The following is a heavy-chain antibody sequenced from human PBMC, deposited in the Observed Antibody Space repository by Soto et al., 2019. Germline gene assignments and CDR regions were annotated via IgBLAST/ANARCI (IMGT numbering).Heavy chain of an antibody. Sequence: QVQLVESGGGVVQPGRSLRLSCAASGFTFSSYGMHWVRQAPGKGLEWVAVISYDGTNKFYVDSVKGRFTISRDNSKNTLYLQMNSLSTEDTAVFYCAKGHSGSYRLFDDWGQGTLVTVSS. J-gene: IGHJ4*02. D-gene: IGHD1-26*01. V-gene: IGHV3-30*18. CDR2: ISYDGTNK. CDR1: GFTFSSYG. CDR3: AKGHSGSYRLFDD.